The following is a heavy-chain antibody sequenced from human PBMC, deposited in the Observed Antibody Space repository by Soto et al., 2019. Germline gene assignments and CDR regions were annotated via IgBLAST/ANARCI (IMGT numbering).Heavy chain of an antibody. CDR1: GYTFTSYD. CDR3: ARIDKMYYDFWSGYYHYYYYGMDV. D-gene: IGHD3-3*01. Sequence: ASVKVSCKASGYTFTSYDINWVRQATGQGLEWMGWMNPNSGNTGYAQKFQGRVTMTRNTSISTAYMELSSLRSEDTAVYYCARIDKMYYDFWSGYYHYYYYGMDVWGQGTTVTVSS. J-gene: IGHJ6*02. V-gene: IGHV1-8*01. CDR2: MNPNSGNT.